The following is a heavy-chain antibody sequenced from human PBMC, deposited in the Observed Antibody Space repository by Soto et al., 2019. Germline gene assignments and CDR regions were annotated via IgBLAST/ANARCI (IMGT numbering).Heavy chain of an antibody. V-gene: IGHV1-18*04. J-gene: IGHJ6*02. CDR3: ARRLCTTYSCTSQLGMDV. CDR2: ISAYNNYT. CDR1: GYTFTNCQ. D-gene: IGHD2-8*01. Sequence: ASVKVSCKASGYTFTNCQFTWVRQAPGQGLEWMGWISAYNNYTKYAENFQDRFTLTTDPSTTTAYMDLRSLRSDDTAVYYCARRLCTTYSCTSQLGMDVWGQGTTVTVSS.